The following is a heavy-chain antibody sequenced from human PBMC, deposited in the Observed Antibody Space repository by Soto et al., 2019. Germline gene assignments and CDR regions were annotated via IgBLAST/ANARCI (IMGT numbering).Heavy chain of an antibody. V-gene: IGHV3-53*01. D-gene: IGHD2-15*01. CDR1: GFTVSNNY. J-gene: IGHJ4*02. CDR3: ARDYSSTLSNTFDY. Sequence: PGGSLRLSCAVSGFTVSNNYMSWVRQAPGKGPEWVAVIYSVGNRYYADSVKGRFSVSRDSAKNTLYLQMDNLRAEDTAVYYCARDYSSTLSNTFDYWGQGTWVTVSS. CDR2: IYSVGNR.